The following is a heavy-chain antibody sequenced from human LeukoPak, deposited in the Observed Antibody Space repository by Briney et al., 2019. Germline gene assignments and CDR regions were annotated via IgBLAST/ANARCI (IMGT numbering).Heavy chain of an antibody. CDR3: ATQKSGGIENYDFPFDP. D-gene: IGHD3-3*01. Sequence: ASVKVSCKASGYTFTGYYTHWVRQAPGQGLEWMGWINPNSGGTNYAQRFQGRVTMTRDTSISTAYMELSRLRSDDTAVYYCATQKSGGIENYDFPFDPWGQGTLVTVSS. CDR1: GYTFTGYY. J-gene: IGHJ5*02. CDR2: INPNSGGT. V-gene: IGHV1-2*02.